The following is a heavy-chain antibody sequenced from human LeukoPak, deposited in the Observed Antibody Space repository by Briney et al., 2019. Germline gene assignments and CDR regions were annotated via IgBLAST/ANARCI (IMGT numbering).Heavy chain of an antibody. D-gene: IGHD3-10*01. CDR3: ARALLWFGDQYYFDC. J-gene: IGHJ4*02. CDR1: GGTFSSYA. Sequence: SVKVSCKASGGTFSSYAISWVRQAPGQGLEWMGRIIPIFGTANYAQKFQGRVTITTDESTSTAYMELSSLRSEDTAVYYCARALLWFGDQYYFDCWGQGTLVTVSS. CDR2: IIPIFGTA. V-gene: IGHV1-69*05.